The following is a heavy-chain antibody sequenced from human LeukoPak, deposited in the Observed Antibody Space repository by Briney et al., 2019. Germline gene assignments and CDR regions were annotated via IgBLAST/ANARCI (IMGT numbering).Heavy chain of an antibody. CDR3: AKARIAVAATGVFDY. CDR1: GFTFSSYA. CDR2: ISGSGGST. Sequence: GGSLRLSCAASGFTFSSYAMSWVRQAPGKGPEWVSAISGSGGSTYYADSVKGRFTTSRDNSKNTLYLQMNSLRAEDTAVYYCAKARIAVAATGVFDYWGQGTLVTVSS. J-gene: IGHJ4*02. D-gene: IGHD6-19*01. V-gene: IGHV3-23*01.